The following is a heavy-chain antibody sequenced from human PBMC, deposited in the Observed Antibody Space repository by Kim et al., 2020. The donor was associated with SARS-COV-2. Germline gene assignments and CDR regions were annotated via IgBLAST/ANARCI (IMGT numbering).Heavy chain of an antibody. Sequence: GGSLRLSCAASGFTFSSYGMHWVRQAPGKGLEWVAVISYDGSNKYYADSVKGRFTISRDNSKNTLYLQMNSLRAEDTAVYYCAKGDSGYAQFDPGCQG. D-gene: IGHD5-12*01. J-gene: IGHJ5*02. CDR3: AKGDSGYAQFDP. CDR1: GFTFSSYG. CDR2: ISYDGSNK. V-gene: IGHV3-30*18.